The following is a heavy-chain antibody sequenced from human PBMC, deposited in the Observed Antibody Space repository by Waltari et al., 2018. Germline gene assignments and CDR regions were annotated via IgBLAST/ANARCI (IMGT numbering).Heavy chain of an antibody. Sequence: EVQLLESGGGLVQPGGSLRLSCAASGFTFSSYAMSWVRQSPGKGLEWVSGISNRRGATYHADSVKGRFTISRDNSKNTLYLQMNSLRAEDTAVYYCAKATSGYFYNYGLDFWGQGILVTVSS. D-gene: IGHD5-12*01. CDR3: AKATSGYFYNYGLDF. J-gene: IGHJ4*02. CDR2: ISNRRGAT. CDR1: GFTFSSYA. V-gene: IGHV3-23*01.